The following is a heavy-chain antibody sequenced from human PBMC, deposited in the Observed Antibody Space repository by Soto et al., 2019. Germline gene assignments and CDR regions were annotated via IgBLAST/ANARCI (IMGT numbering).Heavy chain of an antibody. V-gene: IGHV5-51*01. Sequence: GESLEISCKTSGYSFISYWVAWVRQKPGKGLEWMGTFYPGDSTSTYSPSFQGQVTISVDKSISTAYLHLSSLKASDNAMYYCARIIGYCRNNDCSWTFDIWGQGTTVTVSS. CDR1: GYSFISYW. J-gene: IGHJ3*02. CDR3: ARIIGYCRNNDCSWTFDI. D-gene: IGHD2-2*03. CDR2: FYPGDSTS.